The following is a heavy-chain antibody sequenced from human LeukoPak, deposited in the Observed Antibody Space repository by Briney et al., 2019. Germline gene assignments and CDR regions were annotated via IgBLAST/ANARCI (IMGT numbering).Heavy chain of an antibody. CDR1: GGSISSGGYY. CDR2: IYHSGST. Sequence: SETLSLTCTVSGGSISSGGYYWSWIRQPPGKGLEWIGYIYHSGSTYYNPSLKSRVTMSVDTSKNQFSLKLSSVTAADTAVYYCARGPMVRGVNSIDYWGQGTLVTVSS. CDR3: ARGPMVRGVNSIDY. J-gene: IGHJ4*02. V-gene: IGHV4-30-2*01. D-gene: IGHD3-10*01.